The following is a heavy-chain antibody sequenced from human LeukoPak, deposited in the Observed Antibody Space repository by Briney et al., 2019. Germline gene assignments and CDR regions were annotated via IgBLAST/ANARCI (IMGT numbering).Heavy chain of an antibody. CDR3: ARDRSGGYYFDY. D-gene: IGHD3-16*01. Sequence: GASVKVSFKASGYTFTGYYINWVRQAPGQGLEWMGWINPNSGGTNYAQKFQGRVTMTRDTSISTAYMELSRLRSDDTAVYYCARDRSGGYYFDYWGQGTLVTVSS. CDR1: GYTFTGYY. J-gene: IGHJ4*02. CDR2: INPNSGGT. V-gene: IGHV1-2*02.